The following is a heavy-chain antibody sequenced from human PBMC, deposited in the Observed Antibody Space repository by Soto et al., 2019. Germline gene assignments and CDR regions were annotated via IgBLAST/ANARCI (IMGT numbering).Heavy chain of an antibody. J-gene: IGHJ4*02. Sequence: GGSLRLSCASSVFIFNNYAMTWVRQAPGKGLEWVSTVTASGGGTFYANSVKGRFTISRDNSRNTLHLQMSSLRVEDTALYYCAKALVPALTAKFGYWGQGNLVT. V-gene: IGHV3-23*01. CDR1: VFIFNNYA. CDR2: VTASGGGT. D-gene: IGHD5-18*01. CDR3: AKALVPALTAKFGY.